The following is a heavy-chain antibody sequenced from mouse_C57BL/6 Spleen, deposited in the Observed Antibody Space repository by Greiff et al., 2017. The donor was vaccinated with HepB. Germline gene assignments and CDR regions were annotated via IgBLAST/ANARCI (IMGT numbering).Heavy chain of an antibody. CDR2: ISSGGSYT. V-gene: IGHV5-6*02. Sequence: DVKLQESGGDLVKPGGSLKLSCAASGFTFSSYGMSWVRQTPDKRLEWVATISSGGSYTYYPDSVKGRFTISRDNAKNTLYLQMSSLKSEDTAMYYCARHEDYDYDPGFAYWGQGTLVTVSA. CDR1: GFTFSSYG. J-gene: IGHJ3*01. D-gene: IGHD2-4*01. CDR3: ARHEDYDYDPGFAY.